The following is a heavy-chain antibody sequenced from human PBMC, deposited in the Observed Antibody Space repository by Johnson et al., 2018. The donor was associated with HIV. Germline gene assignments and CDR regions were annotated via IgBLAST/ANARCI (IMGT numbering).Heavy chain of an antibody. D-gene: IGHD3-3*01. CDR2: MSSSGSTI. V-gene: IGHV3-11*04. J-gene: IGHJ3*02. Sequence: QVQLVESGGGLAKPAWSPRLSCAASGFRFSDYYMSWIRQAPGKGLEWISYMSSSGSTIYYADSVKGRFTISRDNAKNSLYLQMNSLRAEDTAVYYCARDRKLRILEVAPNKNDAFDIWGQGTKVTVSS. CDR3: ARDRKLRILEVAPNKNDAFDI. CDR1: GFRFSDYY.